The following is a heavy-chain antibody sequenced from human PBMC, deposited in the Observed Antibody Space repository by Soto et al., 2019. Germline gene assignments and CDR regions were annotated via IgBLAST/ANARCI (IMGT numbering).Heavy chain of an antibody. D-gene: IGHD6-6*01. CDR1: GGTFSSYA. CDR3: ARARTSIAAQEAFDP. V-gene: IGHV1-69*06. Sequence: ASVKVSCKASGGTFSSYAISWVRQAPGQGLEWMGGIIPIFGTANYAQKFQGRVTITADKSTSTAYMELSSLRSEDTVVYYCARARTSIAAQEAFDPWGQGTLVTVSS. CDR2: IIPIFGTA. J-gene: IGHJ5*02.